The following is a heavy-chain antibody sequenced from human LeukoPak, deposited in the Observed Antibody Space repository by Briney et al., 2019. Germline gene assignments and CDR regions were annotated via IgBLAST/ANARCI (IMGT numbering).Heavy chain of an antibody. Sequence: ASVKVSCKASGYTFTGYYMHWVRQAPGQGVEWMGRINPNSGGTNYAQKFQGRVTMTRDTSISTAYMELSRLRSDDTAVYYCARDLAGYSSSWYWFDPWGQGTLVTVSS. CDR2: INPNSGGT. CDR1: GYTFTGYY. V-gene: IGHV1-2*06. CDR3: ARDLAGYSSSWYWFDP. J-gene: IGHJ5*02. D-gene: IGHD6-13*01.